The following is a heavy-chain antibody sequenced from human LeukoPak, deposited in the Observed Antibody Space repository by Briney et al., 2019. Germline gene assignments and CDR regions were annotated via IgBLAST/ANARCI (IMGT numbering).Heavy chain of an antibody. CDR2: IYRGDSDT. CDR3: ARLIAVAGTNYFAY. J-gene: IGHJ4*02. D-gene: IGHD6-19*01. CDR1: GYSSTSYW. Sequence: LGESLKISCKGSGYSSTSYWIGWVRQMPGKGLEWMGIIYRGDSDTRYSPSFQGQVTISADKSISTAYLQWSSLKASDTAMYYCARLIAVAGTNYFAYWGQGTLVTVSS. V-gene: IGHV5-51*01.